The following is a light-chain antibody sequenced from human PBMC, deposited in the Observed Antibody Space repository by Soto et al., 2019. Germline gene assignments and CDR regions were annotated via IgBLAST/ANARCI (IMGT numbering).Light chain of an antibody. CDR3: QQYGSSPLT. V-gene: IGKV3-20*01. Sequence: IFLTPAPGTLSLCPGERATLSCSASQSVSSSYLAWYQQKPGQAPRLLIYGASSRATGIPDRFSGSGSGTDFTLTVSRLEPEDFAVYYCQQYGSSPLTFGGGTKVDI. CDR1: QSVSSSY. J-gene: IGKJ4*01. CDR2: GAS.